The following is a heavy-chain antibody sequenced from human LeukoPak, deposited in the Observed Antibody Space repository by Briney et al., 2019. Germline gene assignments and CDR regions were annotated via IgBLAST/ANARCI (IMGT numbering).Heavy chain of an antibody. V-gene: IGHV1-2*02. CDR2: VNPNSGVT. D-gene: IGHD3-10*01. J-gene: IGHJ4*02. CDR1: GYTFTGYY. Sequence: ASVKVSCKASGYTFTGYYLHWVRQAPGQGLEWMGWVNPNSGVTNYAQKFQGRVTMTRDTSISTAYMELSSLRSDDTAVYYCARVGAYGSGSYLVYWGQGSLVTASS. CDR3: ARVGAYGSGSYLVY.